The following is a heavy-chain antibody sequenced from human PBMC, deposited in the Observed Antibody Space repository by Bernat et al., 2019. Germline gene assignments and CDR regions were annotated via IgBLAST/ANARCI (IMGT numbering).Heavy chain of an antibody. CDR2: IYYSGST. D-gene: IGHD3-10*01. J-gene: IGHJ3*02. V-gene: IGHV4-59*01. Sequence: QVQLQESGPGLVKPSETLSLTCTVSGGSISSYYWSWIRQPPGKGLEWIGYIYYSGSTNYNPSLKSRVTISVDTSKNQCFLKLSSVTAADTAVYYCARSPLGAGGDALDIWGQGTMVTVSS. CDR1: GGSISSYY. CDR3: ARSPLGAGGDALDI.